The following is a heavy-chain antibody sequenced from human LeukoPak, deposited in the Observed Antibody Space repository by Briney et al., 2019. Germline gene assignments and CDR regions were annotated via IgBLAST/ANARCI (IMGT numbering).Heavy chain of an antibody. D-gene: IGHD7-27*01. CDR1: GFTFSSYW. J-gene: IGHJ5*02. V-gene: IGHV3-74*01. CDR2: VNSDGSST. Sequence: PGGSLRLSCAASGFTFSSYWMHWVRQAPGKGLVWVSRVNSDGSSTNYADSVKGRFTISRDNAQNTLFLQMNSLRADDTAVYYCARGPLIGGSKSWFDPCGQGTLVTVSS. CDR3: ARGPLIGGSKSWFDP.